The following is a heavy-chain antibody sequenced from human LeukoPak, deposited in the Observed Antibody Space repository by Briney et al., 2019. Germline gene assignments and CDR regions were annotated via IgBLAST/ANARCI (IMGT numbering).Heavy chain of an antibody. CDR1: GFTLSNSW. CDR2: IDPDGNT. J-gene: IGHJ4*02. D-gene: IGHD2/OR15-2a*01. Sequence: GGSLRLSCAASGFTLSNSWMHWVRHAPGKGLVWVSRIDPDGNTDYADSVKGRFTISRDNAKNTLYLQMNSMTAEDTAVYRCARDVRGPHDFWGQGTLVTVSS. V-gene: IGHV3-74*01. CDR3: ARDVRGPHDF.